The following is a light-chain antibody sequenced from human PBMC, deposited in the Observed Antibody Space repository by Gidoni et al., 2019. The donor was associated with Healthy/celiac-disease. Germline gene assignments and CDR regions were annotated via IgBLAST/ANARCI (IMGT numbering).Light chain of an antibody. J-gene: IGLJ3*02. CDR3: SSYAGSNTLWV. Sequence: QSALTEPPAADGAPGQPVTISCTGTSRDVGGYNYVSWYQQHPGKAPNLMIYEVSKRPSGVPARFSGSKSGNTASLTGSGLQAEDVADYYCSSYAGSNTLWVFGGGTKLTVL. CDR2: EVS. CDR1: SRDVGGYNY. V-gene: IGLV2-8*01.